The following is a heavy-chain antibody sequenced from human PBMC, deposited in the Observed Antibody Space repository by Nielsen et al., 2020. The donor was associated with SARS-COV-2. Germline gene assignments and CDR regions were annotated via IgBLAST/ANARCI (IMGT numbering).Heavy chain of an antibody. CDR3: AREWCMGRGHYYGMHV. J-gene: IGHJ6*02. CDR1: GFSLGISGMC. CDR2: IDWDGDK. V-gene: IGHV2-70*11. D-gene: IGHD2-8*02. Sequence: SGPTLVKPTQTFTLTCTFSGFSLGISGMCVSWIRQPPGKALEWLARIDWDGDKNYNTSLKTRLTISKDTSKNQVVLTVTKMDPVDTATYFCAREWCMGRGHYYGMHVWGQGTTVTVSS.